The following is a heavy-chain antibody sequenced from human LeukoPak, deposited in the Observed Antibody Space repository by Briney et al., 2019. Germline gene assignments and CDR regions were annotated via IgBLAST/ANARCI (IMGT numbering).Heavy chain of an antibody. D-gene: IGHD1-26*01. CDR2: IYTSGST. CDR3: VRCGSYCLDY. J-gene: IGHJ4*02. Sequence: SETLSLTCTVSGGSISSSSYYWGWIRQPAGKGLEWIGRIYTSGSTNYNPSLKSRVSISVDKSKNQLSLNLNSVTAADTAVYYCVRCGSYCLDYWGQGTLVTVSS. V-gene: IGHV4-61*02. CDR1: GGSISSSSYY.